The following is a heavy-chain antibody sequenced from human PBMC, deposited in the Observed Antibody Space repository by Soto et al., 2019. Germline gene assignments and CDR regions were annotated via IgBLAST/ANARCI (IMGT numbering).Heavy chain of an antibody. CDR3: ARHNYHEQFAY. CDR1: GYTFTTCD. CDR2: INIGKDTR. Sequence: ASVKVSCKASGYTFTTCDIHWVRQAPGQGLEWLGRINIGKDTRDYVQKLQGRVTITRDTSATTAYLELSSLGSEDTAFYYRARHNYHEQFAYWGQGTLVTVSS. D-gene: IGHD1-1*01. V-gene: IGHV1-3*04. J-gene: IGHJ4*02.